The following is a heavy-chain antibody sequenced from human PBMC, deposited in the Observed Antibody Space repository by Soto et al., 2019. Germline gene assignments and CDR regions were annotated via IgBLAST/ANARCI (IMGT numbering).Heavy chain of an antibody. CDR3: ARLLVTAADVFHI. CDR1: GYNFTNYW. CDR2: IYPGDSDT. Sequence: GESLKISCKESGYNFTNYWFAWVRQMPGKGLEWMGIIYPGDSDTRYSPSFQGQVIISADKSISTAYLQWKSLKASDTAIYYCARLLVTAADVFHIWGQGTMVTVSS. D-gene: IGHD2-21*02. J-gene: IGHJ3*02. V-gene: IGHV5-51*01.